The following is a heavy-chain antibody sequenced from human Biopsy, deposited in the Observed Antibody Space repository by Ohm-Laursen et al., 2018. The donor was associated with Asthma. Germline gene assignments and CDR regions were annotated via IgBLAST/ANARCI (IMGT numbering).Heavy chain of an antibody. CDR2: INASNGNT. J-gene: IGHJ3*02. V-gene: IGHV1-3*01. CDR3: ARTYYDFLTGQVNDAFDI. D-gene: IGHD3-9*01. Sequence: SVKVSCNASGYTFINYAIHWVRQAPGQRLEWMGWINASNGNTKYSQKFQGRVTISRDTSASTAYMNLSSLRSEDTAVYYCARTYYDFLTGQVNDAFDIWGQGTMVTVSS. CDR1: GYTFINYA.